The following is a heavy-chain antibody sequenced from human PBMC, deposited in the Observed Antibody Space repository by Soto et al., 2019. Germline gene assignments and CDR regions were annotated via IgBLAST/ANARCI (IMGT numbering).Heavy chain of an antibody. CDR3: VRAGVRYYYDSSGYSYYYGVDV. CDR2: IIPIFGTA. Sequence: QVQLVQSGAEVKKPGSSVKVSCKASGGTFSSYAISWVRQAPGQGLEWMGGIIPIFGTANYAQKFQGRVMFTADASTSTGYMELSSLRSEDTDVYYCVRAGVRYYYDSSGYSYYYGVDVWGQGTTVTVSS. CDR1: GGTFSSYA. J-gene: IGHJ6*02. D-gene: IGHD3-22*01. V-gene: IGHV1-69*12.